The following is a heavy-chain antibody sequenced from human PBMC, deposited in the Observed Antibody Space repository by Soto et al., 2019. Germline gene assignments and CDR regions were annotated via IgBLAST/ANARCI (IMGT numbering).Heavy chain of an antibody. D-gene: IGHD5-12*01. Sequence: PSDTLSLTCTVSGDSISDFYWSWIRQSPGKGLEWIGYIYNNGVTNYNPSLARRVTISVDTAKKTFSLTLTSVTAADTAIYYCAGIPIRTTVPWFDPWGQGTRVTVSS. V-gene: IGHV4-4*09. CDR1: GDSISDFY. CDR3: AGIPIRTTVPWFDP. CDR2: IYNNGVT. J-gene: IGHJ5*01.